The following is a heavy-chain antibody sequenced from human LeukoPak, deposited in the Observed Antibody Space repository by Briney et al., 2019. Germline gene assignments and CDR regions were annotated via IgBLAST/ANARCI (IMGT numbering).Heavy chain of an antibody. CDR3: AREFSGSYLGYDAFDI. V-gene: IGHV1-2*02. CDR2: INPNSGGT. J-gene: IGHJ3*02. CDR1: GYTFTGYY. Sequence: GASVKVSCKASGYTFTGYYMHWVRQAPGQGLEWMGWINPNSGGTNYAQKFQGRVTMTRDTSISTAYMELSRLRSDDTAVYYCAREFSGSYLGYDAFDIWGQGTMDTVSS. D-gene: IGHD1-26*01.